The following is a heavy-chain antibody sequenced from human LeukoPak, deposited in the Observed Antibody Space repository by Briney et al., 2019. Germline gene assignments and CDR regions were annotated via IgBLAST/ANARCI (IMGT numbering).Heavy chain of an antibody. CDR1: GYSISSGYY. CDR3: FRDQWLAAFDI. CDR2: ICHNGST. V-gene: IGHV4-38-2*01. D-gene: IGHD6-19*01. Sequence: SETLSLTCAVSGYSISSGYYWGWIRQPPGKGLGWIGSICHNGSTYYNPSLKSRVTISVDTSKNPYTLKLSSVTAADTAVYYCFRDQWLAAFDIWGQGTMVTVSS. J-gene: IGHJ3*02.